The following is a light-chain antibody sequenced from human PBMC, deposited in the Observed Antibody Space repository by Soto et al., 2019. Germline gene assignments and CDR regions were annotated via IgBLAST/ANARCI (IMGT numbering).Light chain of an antibody. Sequence: IVLTQSPGTLSLSPGERATLSCRASQSVSTNYIAWYQKTPGRAPRLLIYGASKRATGIPDRFSGSGSGTDFALTISSLEFGDSGMYYCQHYGGRWTFGQGTKAEIK. CDR1: QSVSTNY. V-gene: IGKV3-20*01. J-gene: IGKJ1*01. CDR2: GAS. CDR3: QHYGGRWT.